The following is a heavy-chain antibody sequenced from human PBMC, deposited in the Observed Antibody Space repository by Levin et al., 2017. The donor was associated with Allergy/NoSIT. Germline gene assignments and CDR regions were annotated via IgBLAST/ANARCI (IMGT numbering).Heavy chain of an antibody. D-gene: IGHD1-1*01. CDR2: ISSSSSTI. Sequence: GGSLRLSCAASGFTFSSYSMNWVRQAPGRGLEWVSYISSSSSTIYYAESVKGRFTISRDNAKNSLYLQINSLRDEDTAVYYCAGLLEPDHYFDYWGQGTLVTVSS. CDR3: AGLLEPDHYFDY. CDR1: GFTFSSYS. J-gene: IGHJ4*02. V-gene: IGHV3-48*02.